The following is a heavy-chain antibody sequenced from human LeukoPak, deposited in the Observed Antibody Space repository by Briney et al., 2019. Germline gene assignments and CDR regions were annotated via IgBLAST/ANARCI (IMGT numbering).Heavy chain of an antibody. CDR3: ARGSSIAAAGMGYFDY. CDR1: GVSISSSNSY. CDR2: IYYSGNT. V-gene: IGHV4-39*01. Sequence: SETLSLTCTVSGVSISSSNSYWGWIRQPPGKGLEWIGSIYYSGNTYYNASLKSQVSISIDTSKNQFSLKLSSVTAADTAVYYCARGSSIAAAGMGYFDYWGQGTLVTVSS. J-gene: IGHJ4*02. D-gene: IGHD6-13*01.